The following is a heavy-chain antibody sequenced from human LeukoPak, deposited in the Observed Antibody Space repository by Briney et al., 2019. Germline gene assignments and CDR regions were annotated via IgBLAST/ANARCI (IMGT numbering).Heavy chain of an antibody. CDR3: ARAAMVRGVTLDY. CDR2: IIPILGIA. D-gene: IGHD3-10*01. J-gene: IGHJ4*02. CDR1: GGTFSSYA. Sequence: SVKVSCKASGGTFSSYAISWVRQAPGQGLEWMGRIIPILGIANYAQKFQGRVTITADKSTSTAYMDLSSLRSEDTAVYYCARAAMVRGVTLDYWGQGTLVTVSS. V-gene: IGHV1-69*04.